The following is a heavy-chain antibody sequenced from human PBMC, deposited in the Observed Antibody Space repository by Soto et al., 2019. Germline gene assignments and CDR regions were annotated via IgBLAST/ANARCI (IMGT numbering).Heavy chain of an antibody. V-gene: IGHV4-30-4*01. J-gene: IGHJ3*02. CDR2: IYYSGST. Sequence: PSETLSLTCTFSCGSISSGGYYWGWIRQPPGKGLEWIGYIYYSGSTYYNPSLKSRVTISVDTSKNQFSLKLSSVTAADTAVYYCARAYYYDSSHNAFDIWGQGTMVTVSS. D-gene: IGHD3-22*01. CDR1: CGSISSGGYY. CDR3: ARAYYYDSSHNAFDI.